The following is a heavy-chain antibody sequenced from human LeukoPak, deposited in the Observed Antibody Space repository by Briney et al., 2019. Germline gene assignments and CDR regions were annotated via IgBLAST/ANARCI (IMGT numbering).Heavy chain of an antibody. CDR1: GFSFTTYW. D-gene: IGHD3-10*01. V-gene: IGHV3-7*01. CDR3: AREIMYGSAYDY. CDR2: IKQDGSEK. J-gene: IGHJ4*02. Sequence: GGSLRLSCAASGFSFTTYWMSWVRQAPGKGLEWVANIKQDGSEKYYVDSVKGQFTISRDNAKNSLYLQMNSLGAEDTAVYYCAREIMYGSAYDYWGQGTLVTVSS.